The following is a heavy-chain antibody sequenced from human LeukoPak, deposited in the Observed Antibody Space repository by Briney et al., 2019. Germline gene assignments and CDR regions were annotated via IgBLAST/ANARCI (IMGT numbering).Heavy chain of an antibody. Sequence: GGSLRLSCEGSGLTFNDHWMHWVRQAPGKGLVWVSRIKTDGSEASYGDAVRGRFVISRDNSRNMLFLLMNNVRDDDTAMYFCARDVGPYGGIPGADWGQGTQAIVSS. CDR1: GLTFNDHW. J-gene: IGHJ4*02. D-gene: IGHD1-26*01. V-gene: IGHV3-74*01. CDR2: IKTDGSEA. CDR3: ARDVGPYGGIPGAD.